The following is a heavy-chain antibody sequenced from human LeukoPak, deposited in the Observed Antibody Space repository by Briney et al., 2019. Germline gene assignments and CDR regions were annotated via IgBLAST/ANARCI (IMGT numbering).Heavy chain of an antibody. CDR1: GGSISSGDYY. CDR3: AGEFRVVTVYYDY. D-gene: IGHD3-3*01. Sequence: SETLSLTCTVSGGSISSGDYYWSWIRQPPGKGLEWIGYIYYSGSTYYNPSLKSRVTISVDTSKNQFSLKLSSVTAADTAVYYCAGEFRVVTVYYDYWGQGTLVTVSS. V-gene: IGHV4-30-4*08. J-gene: IGHJ4*02. CDR2: IYYSGST.